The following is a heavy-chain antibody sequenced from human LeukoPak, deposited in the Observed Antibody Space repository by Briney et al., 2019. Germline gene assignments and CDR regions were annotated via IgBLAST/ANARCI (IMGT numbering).Heavy chain of an antibody. CDR3: ATEREGGAFDI. CDR1: GFVFSYYW. D-gene: IGHD1-26*01. CDR2: IKQDGSDK. V-gene: IGHV3-7*01. Sequence: GGSLRLFCAASGFVFSYYWMSWVRQAPGKGLEWVANIKQDGSDKNYVDSVKGRFTISRDNANKSLYLQMNSLRAEDTAVYYCATEREGGAFDIWGQGTMVTVSS. J-gene: IGHJ3*02.